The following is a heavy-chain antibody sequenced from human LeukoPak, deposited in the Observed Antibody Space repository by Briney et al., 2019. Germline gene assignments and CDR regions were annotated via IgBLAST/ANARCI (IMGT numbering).Heavy chain of an antibody. D-gene: IGHD2-2*01. Sequence: SETLSLTCTVSGGSISSSGYYWGWIRQPPGKGLEWIGSMYYSGSTYFNPSLKSRVTISVDTSKNHFSLKLSSVTAADTAVYYCARESGTTDYWGQGTLVTVSS. CDR3: ARESGTTDY. CDR2: MYYSGST. V-gene: IGHV4-39*02. CDR1: GGSISSSGYY. J-gene: IGHJ4*02.